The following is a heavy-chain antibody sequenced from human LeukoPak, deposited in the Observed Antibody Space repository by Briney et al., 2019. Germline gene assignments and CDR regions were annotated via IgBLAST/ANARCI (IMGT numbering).Heavy chain of an antibody. V-gene: IGHV5-51*01. CDR1: GYRFTSYW. CDR2: IYPGDSDT. J-gene: IGHJ4*02. D-gene: IGHD3-9*01. Sequence: GESLKISCKGSGYRFTSYWIAWVRRVPGKGLEWMGSIYPGDSDTRYSPSFQGRVTISVDKSISTAYLQWSSLKASDTAMYYCARLANYDILTGYYPWGQGTLVTVSS. CDR3: ARLANYDILTGYYP.